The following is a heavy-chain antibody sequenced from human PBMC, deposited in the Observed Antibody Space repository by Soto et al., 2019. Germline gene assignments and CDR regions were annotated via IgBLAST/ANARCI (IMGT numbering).Heavy chain of an antibody. D-gene: IGHD2-2*01. CDR2: ISWNSGSI. CDR3: TKEIRVHAIGRDYYGMDV. V-gene: IGHV3-9*01. J-gene: IGHJ6*02. Sequence: PGGSLRLSCAASGFTFDDYAMNWVRQAPGKGLEWVSGISWNSGSIGYADSVKGRFTISRDNAKNSLYLQMNSLRAEDTALYYCTKEIRVHAIGRDYYGMDVWGQGTTVTVSS. CDR1: GFTFDDYA.